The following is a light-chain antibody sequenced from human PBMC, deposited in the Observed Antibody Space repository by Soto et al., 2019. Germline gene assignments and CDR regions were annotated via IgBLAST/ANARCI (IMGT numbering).Light chain of an antibody. CDR1: QSVRSS. CDR3: QQRGNWPLT. Sequence: EIVLTQSPATLCLSPGDRADLSCRASQSVRSSLAWYQQRPGQTPRLLIYDASNRATGIPVRFSGSGSGTDFTLTISSLEPEDFAVYYCQQRGNWPLTFGGGTKVEI. CDR2: DAS. J-gene: IGKJ4*01. V-gene: IGKV3-11*01.